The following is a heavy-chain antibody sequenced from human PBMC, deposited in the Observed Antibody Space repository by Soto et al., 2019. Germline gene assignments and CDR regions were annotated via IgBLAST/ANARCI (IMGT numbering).Heavy chain of an antibody. CDR3: VRGYCTTTPCSGDFQH. CDR2: IHPSGDT. V-gene: IGHV1-46*01. Sequence: ASVKVSCKASGYKFTTYFIHWVRQAPGQGLEWMGMIHPSGDTGYGQKFRGRVTMTIDTSTTTAYIELRNLTSEDTAIYFSVRGYCTTTPCSGDFQHWGQGTLVTVSS. D-gene: IGHD2-8*01. CDR1: GYKFTTYF. J-gene: IGHJ1*01.